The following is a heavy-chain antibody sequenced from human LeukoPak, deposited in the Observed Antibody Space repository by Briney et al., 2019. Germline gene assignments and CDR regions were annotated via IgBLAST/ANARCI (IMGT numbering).Heavy chain of an antibody. D-gene: IGHD3-22*01. V-gene: IGHV3-74*01. CDR1: GFTFSRYN. CDR3: ARAASYYYDSSGYYSLHQYYFDY. Sequence: GGSLRLSCAASGFTFSRYNMTWVRQTPGKGLVWVSRINSDGSSTSYADSVKGRFTISRDNAKNTLYLQMNSLRAEDTAVYYCARAASYYYDSSGYYSLHQYYFDYWGQGTLVTVSS. J-gene: IGHJ4*02. CDR2: INSDGSST.